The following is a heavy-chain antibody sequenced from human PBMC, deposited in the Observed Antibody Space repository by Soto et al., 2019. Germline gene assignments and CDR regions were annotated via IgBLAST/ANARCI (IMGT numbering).Heavy chain of an antibody. CDR1: EYMFTNYW. V-gene: IGHV5-10-1*01. Sequence: PGESLKISCQGSEYMFTNYWITWVRQVSWGGLEWLGRIDPSDSYTKYNPSFQGHVTISADKSTSTAYLQWSSLRASDTAVYYCASHNFFCGGDCNSSGMDVWGQGTTVTVSS. CDR3: ASHNFFCGGDCNSSGMDV. CDR2: IDPSDSYT. D-gene: IGHD2-21*02. J-gene: IGHJ6*02.